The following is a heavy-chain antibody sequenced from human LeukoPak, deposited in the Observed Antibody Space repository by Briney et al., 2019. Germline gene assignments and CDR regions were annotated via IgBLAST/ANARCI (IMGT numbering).Heavy chain of an antibody. CDR3: ARVVGAQLGVYFDY. Sequence: ASVKLSCKASGYTFTSYSISWVRQAPGQGLEWMGWISAYNGNTNYAQKLQGRVTMTTDTSTSTAYMELRSLRSDDTAVYYCARVVGAQLGVYFDYWGQGTLVTVSS. D-gene: IGHD1-26*01. V-gene: IGHV1-18*01. J-gene: IGHJ4*02. CDR1: GYTFTSYS. CDR2: ISAYNGNT.